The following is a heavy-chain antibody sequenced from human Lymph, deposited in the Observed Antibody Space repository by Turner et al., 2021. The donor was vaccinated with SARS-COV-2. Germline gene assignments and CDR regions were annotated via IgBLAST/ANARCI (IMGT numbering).Heavy chain of an antibody. CDR3: ARYASGGYFYYGMDV. D-gene: IGHD3-10*01. CDR1: GYTFSTYA. V-gene: IGHV3-30*04. CDR2: ISYDGSNK. J-gene: IGHJ6*02. Sequence: QVQLVESGGGVVQPGRSLRLSCAASGYTFSTYAIYWGRQAPGKGLEWVAVISYDGSNKYYADSVKGRFTISRDNSKNTLYLQMNSLRAEDTAVYYCARYASGGYFYYGMDVWGQGTTVTVSS.